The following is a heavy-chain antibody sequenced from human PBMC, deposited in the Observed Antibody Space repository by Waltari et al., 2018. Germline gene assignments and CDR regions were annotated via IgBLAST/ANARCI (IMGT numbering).Heavy chain of an antibody. CDR3: ARDRGRGLYLDT. CDR1: GESMSDNYW. Sequence: QLQLQESGPGLVKPSGTLSLSCAVSGESMSDNYWWSWVRQSPQKGLEWIGQVHRSGRTNYHPSFASRVTMSIDTSNNHFSLKMTSVAAADTAVYYCARDRGRGLYLDTWGPGTLVAVS. CDR2: VHRSGRT. D-gene: IGHD2-15*01. J-gene: IGHJ5*02. V-gene: IGHV4-4*02.